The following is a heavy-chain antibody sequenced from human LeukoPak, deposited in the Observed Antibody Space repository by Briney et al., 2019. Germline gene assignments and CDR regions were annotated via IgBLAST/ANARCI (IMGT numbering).Heavy chain of an antibody. Sequence: PGGSLTVSCAPSGFTVSSDYMTWVRQAPGKGLEWVSVTYPAGNTFYADSVKGRFTISRDNSKNTLFLQMNSLRVEGTAVYYCVIGFLWKLSRFDYWGQGTLVTVSS. V-gene: IGHV3-53*01. D-gene: IGHD3-3*01. CDR1: GFTVSSDY. CDR3: VIGFLWKLSRFDY. CDR2: TYPAGNT. J-gene: IGHJ4*02.